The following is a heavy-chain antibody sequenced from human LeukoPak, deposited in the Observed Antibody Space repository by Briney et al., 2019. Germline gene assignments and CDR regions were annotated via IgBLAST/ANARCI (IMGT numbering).Heavy chain of an antibody. CDR1: GFTFSSYS. J-gene: IGHJ4*02. V-gene: IGHV3-48*01. CDR2: ISSSSSTI. CDR3: ARDREPWIQLWVPEGY. Sequence: GGSLRLSCAASGFTFSSYSMNWVRQAPGKGREWVSYISSSSSTIYYADSVKGRFTISRDNAKNSLYLQMNSLRAEDTAVYYCARDREPWIQLWVPEGYWGQGTLVTVSS. D-gene: IGHD5-18*01.